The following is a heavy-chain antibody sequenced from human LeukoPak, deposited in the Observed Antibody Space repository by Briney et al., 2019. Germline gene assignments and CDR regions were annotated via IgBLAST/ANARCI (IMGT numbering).Heavy chain of an antibody. D-gene: IGHD6-19*01. J-gene: IGHJ4*02. CDR1: GFTFSSYG. CDR2: ISSDGSST. V-gene: IGHV3-74*01. Sequence: GGSLRLSCAASGFTFSSYGMNWVRQAPGKGLGWVSRISSDGSSTSYAVSVKGRFTVSRDNAKNTLNLQMNNLRVEDTAVYYCVRSLVWDSRGWYYFDYWGQEILVTVSS. CDR3: VRSLVWDSRGWYYFDY.